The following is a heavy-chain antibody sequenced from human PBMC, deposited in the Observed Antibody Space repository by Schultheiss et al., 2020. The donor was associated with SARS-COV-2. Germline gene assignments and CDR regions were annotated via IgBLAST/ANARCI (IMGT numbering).Heavy chain of an antibody. J-gene: IGHJ4*02. D-gene: IGHD1-26*01. CDR3: ATGWDSDNFVFDY. Sequence: SVKVSCKASGGTFSSYAIGWVRQAPGQGLEWMGGIIPIFGTTNYAQKFQGRVTITADESTSTAYMELSSLRSEDTAVYYCATGWDSDNFVFDYWGQGTRVTVSS. CDR2: IIPIFGTT. V-gene: IGHV1-69*13. CDR1: GGTFSSYA.